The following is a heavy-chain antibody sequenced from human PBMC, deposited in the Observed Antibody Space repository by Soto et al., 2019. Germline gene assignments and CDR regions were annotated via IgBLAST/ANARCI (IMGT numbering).Heavy chain of an antibody. D-gene: IGHD6-19*01. CDR2: INSDGRST. CDR3: ARMGAVAGLHD. J-gene: IGHJ4*02. Sequence: EVQLVESGGGLVQPGGSLRVSCAASGFTFSSYWMHWVRQAPGKGLVWVSRINSDGRSTRYADSVKGRFTISRDNAKNTLYLQMNSLRAEDKAIYYCARMGAVAGLHDWGQGTLVTVSS. V-gene: IGHV3-74*01. CDR1: GFTFSSYW.